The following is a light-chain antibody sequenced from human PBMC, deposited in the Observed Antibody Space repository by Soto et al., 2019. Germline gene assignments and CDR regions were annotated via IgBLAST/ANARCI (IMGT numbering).Light chain of an antibody. CDR2: DVS. CDR3: ASYTTSVTYV. CDR1: STDIGAYNY. V-gene: IGLV2-14*01. J-gene: IGLJ1*01. Sequence: QSLLTQPAFVSGSPGQSLAISCTGTSTDIGAYNYVSWYQQYPGKAPKLMIYDVSNRPSGVSNRFSGSKSGNTASLTISGLQAEDEADYYCASYTTSVTYVFGTGTKLTVL.